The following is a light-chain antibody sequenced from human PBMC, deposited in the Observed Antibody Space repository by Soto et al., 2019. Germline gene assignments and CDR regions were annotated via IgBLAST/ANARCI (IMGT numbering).Light chain of an antibody. CDR3: EQLRMYPST. CDR2: AAS. V-gene: IGKV1-9*01. CDR1: QDIAIY. Sequence: IQLTQSPSSLSASVGDRVTITCRASQDIAIYLAWYQQKPGEAPKLLIYAASTLYGGVPSRFSGSGSGTDFALTITSLQAEDFATYYCEQLRMYPSTFVGGTKVEIK. J-gene: IGKJ4*01.